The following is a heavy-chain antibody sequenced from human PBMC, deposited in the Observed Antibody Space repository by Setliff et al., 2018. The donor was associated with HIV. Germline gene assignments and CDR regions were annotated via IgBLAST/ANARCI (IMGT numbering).Heavy chain of an antibody. J-gene: IGHJ6*03. CDR1: GGSINGSSW. CDR2: IYHTRST. D-gene: IGHD3-10*01. V-gene: IGHV4-4*02. Sequence: PSETLSLTCAVSGGSINGSSWWSWVRQPPGKGLEWIGEIYHTRSTIYNPSLKSRVTISVDKSNNRFSLKMNYVTAADAAVYYCASVTMVRLIGVYHMDVWGKGTPVTVSS. CDR3: ASVTMVRLIGVYHMDV.